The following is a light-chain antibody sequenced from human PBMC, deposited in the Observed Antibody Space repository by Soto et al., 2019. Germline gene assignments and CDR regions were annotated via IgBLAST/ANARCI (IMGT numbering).Light chain of an antibody. CDR3: QQYNTYPTT. CDR1: QSISFW. J-gene: IGKJ1*01. V-gene: IGKV1-5*03. Sequence: DIQMTQSPSTLSASVGDRVTITCRASQSISFWLAWYQQKPGKAPKLLIYKASTLESGVPSRFSGSGSGTEFTLTISSLQPDDFATYYCQQYNTYPTTFGQGTKV. CDR2: KAS.